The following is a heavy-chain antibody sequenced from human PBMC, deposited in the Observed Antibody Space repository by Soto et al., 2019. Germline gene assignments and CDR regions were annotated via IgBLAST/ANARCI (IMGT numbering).Heavy chain of an antibody. CDR2: INAGNGNT. V-gene: IGHV1-3*01. CDR1: GYTFTSSA. CDR3: ARGVAGPLHWFDP. D-gene: IGHD6-19*01. Sequence: QVQLVQSGAEVKKPGASVKVSCKASGYTFTSSAMHWVRQAPGQSLEWMGWINAGNGNTKYSQTLQGRVTITRDTSASTDYMELSSLRSEDTAVYYCARGVAGPLHWFDPWGQGTLVTVSS. J-gene: IGHJ5*02.